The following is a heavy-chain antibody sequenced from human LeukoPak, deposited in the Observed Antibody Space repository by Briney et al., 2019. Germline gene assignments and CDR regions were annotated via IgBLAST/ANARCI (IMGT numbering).Heavy chain of an antibody. CDR3: ARERRLVATIHYYYYYYMDV. J-gene: IGHJ6*03. D-gene: IGHD5-12*01. V-gene: IGHV4-39*07. CDR1: GGSISSSSYY. Sequence: HSETLSLTCTVSGGSISSSSYYWGWIRQPPGKGLEWIGEINHSGSTNYNPSLKSRVTISVDTSKNQFSLKLSSVTAADTAVYYCARERRLVATIHYYYYYYMDVWGKGTTVTVSS. CDR2: INHSGST.